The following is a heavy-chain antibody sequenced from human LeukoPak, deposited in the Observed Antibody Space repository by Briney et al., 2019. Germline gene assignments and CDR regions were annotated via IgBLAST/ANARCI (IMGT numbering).Heavy chain of an antibody. CDR1: GFTFSSYS. V-gene: IGHV3-21*03. J-gene: IGHJ4*02. D-gene: IGHD3-3*01. CDR2: ISSSSSYI. Sequence: GGSLRLSCAASGFTFSSYSMNWVRQAPGKGLEWVSSISSSSSYIYYADSVKGRFTISRDNAKNSLYLQMNSLKAEDTAMYYCTTDLVFGVVITANWGQGTLVTVSS. CDR3: TTDLVFGVVITAN.